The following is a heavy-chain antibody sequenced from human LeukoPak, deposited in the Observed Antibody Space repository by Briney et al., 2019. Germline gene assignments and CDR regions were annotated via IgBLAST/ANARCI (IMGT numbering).Heavy chain of an antibody. CDR3: AKGRDSSSWLDYFDY. D-gene: IGHD6-13*01. CDR1: GFTFSSYG. V-gene: IGHV3-30*18. Sequence: PGGSLRLSCAASGFTFSSYGMHWVRQAPGKGLARVAVISYDGSNKYYADSVKGRFTISRDNSKNTLYLQMNSLRAEDTAVYYCAKGRDSSSWLDYFDYWGQGTLVTVSS. J-gene: IGHJ4*02. CDR2: ISYDGSNK.